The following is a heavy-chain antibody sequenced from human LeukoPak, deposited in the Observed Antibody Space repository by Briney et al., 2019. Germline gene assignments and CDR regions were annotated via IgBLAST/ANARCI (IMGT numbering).Heavy chain of an antibody. CDR3: AREFTGYGNTDY. Sequence: GGSLRLSCTAAGFSLSMYWMSWVRQAPGKGLEWVANIRSDGVEKYYVDSVRGRFTISTDTAKNALYLQMNSLRADDTAVYYCAREFTGYGNTDYWGQGTLVTVSS. CDR1: GFSLSMYW. J-gene: IGHJ4*02. V-gene: IGHV3-7*03. CDR2: IRSDGVEK. D-gene: IGHD5-12*01.